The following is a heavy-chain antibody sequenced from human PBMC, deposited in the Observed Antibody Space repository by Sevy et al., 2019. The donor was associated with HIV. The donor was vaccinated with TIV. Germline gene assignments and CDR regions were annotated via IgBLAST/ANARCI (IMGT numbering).Heavy chain of an antibody. D-gene: IGHD3-10*01. J-gene: IGHJ4*02. Sequence: ASVKVSCKASGYTFTSHGISWVRQAPGQGLEWVGWISTYNDDTKYAQKVQDRVTMTTDTSTTTVFMELRSLRSDDTAIYYCARDLPPLDYYGSGSYYTSDYWGQGTLVTVSS. CDR2: ISTYNDDT. CDR1: GYTFTSHG. V-gene: IGHV1-18*01. CDR3: ARDLPPLDYYGSGSYYTSDY.